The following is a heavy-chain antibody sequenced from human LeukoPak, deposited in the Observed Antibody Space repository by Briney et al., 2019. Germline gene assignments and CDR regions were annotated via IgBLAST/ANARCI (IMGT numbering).Heavy chain of an antibody. D-gene: IGHD1-26*01. CDR3: AKGVGATYPYYFDY. CDR1: GFKFDDYG. J-gene: IGHJ4*02. V-gene: IGHV3-43D*03. CDR2: ISWDGDTT. Sequence: GGSLRLSCAASGFKFDDYGMHWVRQAPGKGLEWVSLISWDGDTTYYADSVKGRFTISRDNSKNSLYMQMNSLRAEDTALYYCAKGVGATYPYYFDYWGPGTLVTVSS.